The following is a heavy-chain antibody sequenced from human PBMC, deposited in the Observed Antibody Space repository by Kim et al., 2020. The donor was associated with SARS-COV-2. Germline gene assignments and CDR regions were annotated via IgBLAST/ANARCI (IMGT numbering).Heavy chain of an antibody. CDR2: INHSGST. Sequence: SETLYLTCAVYGGSFSGYYWSWIRQPPGKGLEWIGEINHSGSTNYNPSLKSRVTISVDTSKNQFSLKLSSVTAADTAVYYCARAHIVVVPAAMDYFDYWGQGTLVTVSS. J-gene: IGHJ4*02. CDR1: GGSFSGYY. CDR3: ARAHIVVVPAAMDYFDY. V-gene: IGHV4-34*01. D-gene: IGHD2-2*01.